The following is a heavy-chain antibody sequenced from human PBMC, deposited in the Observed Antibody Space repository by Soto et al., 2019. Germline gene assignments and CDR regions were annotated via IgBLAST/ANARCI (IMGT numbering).Heavy chain of an antibody. D-gene: IGHD3-22*01. J-gene: IGHJ4*02. V-gene: IGHV1-8*01. CDR1: GYTFTSYD. Sequence: ASVKVSCKASGYTFTSYDINWVRQATGQGLEWMGWMNPNSGNTGYAQKFQGRVTMTRNTSISTAYMELSSLRSEDTAVYYCARANLYYYDSSGYYDYWGQGTLVTVSS. CDR3: ARANLYYYDSSGYYDY. CDR2: MNPNSGNT.